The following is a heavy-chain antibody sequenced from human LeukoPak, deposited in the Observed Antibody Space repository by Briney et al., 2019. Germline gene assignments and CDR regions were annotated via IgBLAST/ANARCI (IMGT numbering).Heavy chain of an antibody. D-gene: IGHD6-19*01. Sequence: PSETLSPTCTVSGGSIISGDYYWSWIRQPPGKGLEWIGYIYYSGSTYYNPSLKSRVTISVDTSKNQFSLKLSSVTAADTAVYYCAREGDSSGWLDYWGQGTLVTVSS. CDR1: GGSIISGDYY. CDR3: AREGDSSGWLDY. CDR2: IYYSGST. J-gene: IGHJ4*02. V-gene: IGHV4-30-4*01.